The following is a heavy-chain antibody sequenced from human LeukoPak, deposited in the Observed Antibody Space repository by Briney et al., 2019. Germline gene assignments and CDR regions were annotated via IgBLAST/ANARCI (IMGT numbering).Heavy chain of an antibody. CDR1: GYTFTSYA. D-gene: IGHD3-22*01. CDR3: ARCYYDSSGYFVLYFDY. J-gene: IGHJ4*02. Sequence: ASVKVSCKASGYTFTSYAMNWVRQAPGQGLEWMGWISGYNGNTNYAQKLQGRVTMTTDTSTSTAYMELRSLRSDDTAVYYCARCYYDSSGYFVLYFDYWGQGTLVTVSS. V-gene: IGHV1-18*01. CDR2: ISGYNGNT.